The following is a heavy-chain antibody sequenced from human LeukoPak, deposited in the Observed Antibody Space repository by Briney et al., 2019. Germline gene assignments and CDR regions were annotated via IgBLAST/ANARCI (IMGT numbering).Heavy chain of an antibody. Sequence: ASVKVSCKASGYTFTGYYMHWVRQAPGQGLEWMGRINPNSGGTNYAQKFQGRVTMTRHTSISTAYMELSRLRSDDTAVYYCASGVNYYYGMDVWGQGTTVTVSS. CDR1: GYTFTGYY. CDR2: INPNSGGT. V-gene: IGHV1-2*06. D-gene: IGHD3-16*02. CDR3: ASGVNYYYGMDV. J-gene: IGHJ6*02.